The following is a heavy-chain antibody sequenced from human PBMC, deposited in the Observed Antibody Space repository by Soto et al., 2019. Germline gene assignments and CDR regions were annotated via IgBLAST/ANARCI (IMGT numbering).Heavy chain of an antibody. Sequence: GGSLRLSCAASGFICSSYDMSWVRQSPGKGLEWVSTILVDGRTFYVDSVKGRFTISRDSSNNMVYLQMNSLTAGDTALYYCAKATATGGGAFDICGQGTMVTVSS. CDR3: AKATATGGGAFDI. D-gene: IGHD2-8*02. CDR1: GFICSSYD. J-gene: IGHJ3*02. CDR2: ILVDGRT. V-gene: IGHV3-23*01.